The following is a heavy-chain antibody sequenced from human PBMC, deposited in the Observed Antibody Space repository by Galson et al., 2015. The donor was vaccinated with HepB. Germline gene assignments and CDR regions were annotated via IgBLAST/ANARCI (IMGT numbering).Heavy chain of an antibody. CDR2: ISGGGST. J-gene: IGHJ4*02. D-gene: IGHD3-10*01. V-gene: IGHV3-53*01. Sequence: SLRLSCAASGFTVSTNYMSWVRQAPGKGLEWVSVISGGGSTYYADSVKGRFTISRDKSKNTVYLQMNSLRAEDTAVYYCARGSGSYFLWGQGTLVTVSS. CDR1: GFTVSTNY. CDR3: ARGSGSYFL.